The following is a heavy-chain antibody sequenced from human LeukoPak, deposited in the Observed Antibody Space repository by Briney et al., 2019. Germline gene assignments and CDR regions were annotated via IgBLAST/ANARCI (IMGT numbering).Heavy chain of an antibody. D-gene: IGHD3-10*01. J-gene: IGHJ4*02. CDR3: ARGADYYGSGSYPYLDY. V-gene: IGHV4-30-2*01. Sequence: SETLSLTCAVSGGSISSGGYSWSWIRQPPGKGLEWIGYIYHSGSTYYNPSLKSRVTISVDRSKNQFSLKLSSVTAADTAVYYCARGADYYGSGSYPYLDYWGQGTLVTVSS. CDR2: IYHSGST. CDR1: GGSISSGGYS.